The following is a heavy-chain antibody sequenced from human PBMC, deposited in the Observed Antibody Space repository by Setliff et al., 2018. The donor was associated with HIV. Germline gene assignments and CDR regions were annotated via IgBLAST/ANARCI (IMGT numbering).Heavy chain of an antibody. CDR1: GFTFSSYG. J-gene: IGHJ4*02. D-gene: IGHD2-2*01. Sequence: PGGSLRLSCAASGFTFSSYGMHWVRQAPGKGLEWVAFIRYDGSNKYYADSVKGRFTISRDNSKNTLYLQMNSLRAEDTAVYYCAKDRGYCSSTSCYALDYWGQGTLVTVSS. CDR2: IRYDGSNK. CDR3: AKDRGYCSSTSCYALDY. V-gene: IGHV3-30*02.